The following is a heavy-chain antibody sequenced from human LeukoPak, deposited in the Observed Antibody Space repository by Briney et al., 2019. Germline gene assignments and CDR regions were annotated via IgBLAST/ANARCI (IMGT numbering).Heavy chain of an antibody. J-gene: IGHJ4*02. Sequence: ASVKVSCKSSGYTFTNFGGTWVRQAPGQGLEWMGWISTYNANTDYALKLQGRVTMTTDTSTSTAYLELRSLRSDDTAVYYCGIVIVPAAAIDYWGQGTLVTVSS. CDR2: ISTYNANT. CDR3: GIVIVPAAAIDY. D-gene: IGHD2-2*01. CDR1: GYTFTNFG. V-gene: IGHV1-18*01.